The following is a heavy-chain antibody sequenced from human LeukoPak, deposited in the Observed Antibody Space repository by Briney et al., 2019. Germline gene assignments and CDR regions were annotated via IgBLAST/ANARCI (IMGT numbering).Heavy chain of an antibody. J-gene: IGHJ4*02. Sequence: PSETLSLTCTVSGGSISSYYWSWIRQPPGKGLEWIGYIYYSGSAKYNPSLKSRVTISVDASKTQFSLKLNSVTAADTAVYYCARGSRELYYFDYWGQGTLVTVSS. CDR2: IYYSGSA. CDR1: GGSISSYY. CDR3: ARGSRELYYFDY. D-gene: IGHD1-7*01. V-gene: IGHV4-59*01.